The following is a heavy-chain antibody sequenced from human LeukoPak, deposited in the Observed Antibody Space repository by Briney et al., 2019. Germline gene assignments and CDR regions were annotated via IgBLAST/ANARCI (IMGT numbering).Heavy chain of an antibody. CDR1: GFTVSSNY. CDR3: ARAEDYYYYGMDV. J-gene: IGHJ6*02. CDR2: IYSGGST. Sequence: GGSLRLSCVASGFTVSSNYMSWVRQAPGKGLEWVSVIYSGGSTYYADSVKGRFTISRDNSKNTLYLQMNSLRAEDTAVYYCARAEDYYYYGMDVWGQGTTVTVSS. V-gene: IGHV3-53*01.